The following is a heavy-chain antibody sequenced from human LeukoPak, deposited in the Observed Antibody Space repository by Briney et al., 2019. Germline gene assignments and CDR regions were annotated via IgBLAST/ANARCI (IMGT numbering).Heavy chain of an antibody. CDR2: IFPSGGEI. Sequence: PGGSLRLSCAASGFTLSSYAMSWVRQPPGKGLEWVSSIFPSGGEIHYADSVRGRFTISRDNSKSTLSLQMNSLRAEDTAIYYCATYRQVLLPFESWGQGTLVTVSS. CDR1: GFTLSSYA. CDR3: ATYRQVLLPFES. D-gene: IGHD2-8*02. V-gene: IGHV3-23*01. J-gene: IGHJ4*02.